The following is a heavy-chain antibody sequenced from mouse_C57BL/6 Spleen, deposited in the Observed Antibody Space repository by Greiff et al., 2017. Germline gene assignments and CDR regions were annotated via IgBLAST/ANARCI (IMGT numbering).Heavy chain of an antibody. J-gene: IGHJ2*01. D-gene: IGHD1-1*01. CDR3: ASGGDYGNYYDY. CDR1: GYSITSGNY. V-gene: IGHV3-6*01. Sequence: EVKLMESGPGLVKPSQSLSLTCSVSGYSITSGNYWNWIRKFPGNKLEWMGNIRYAGSNNYNPSLKNRISITRDTSKSQFFLKLTSVTTEDTATYYSASGGDYGNYYDYWGQGTTLTVSS. CDR2: IRYAGSN.